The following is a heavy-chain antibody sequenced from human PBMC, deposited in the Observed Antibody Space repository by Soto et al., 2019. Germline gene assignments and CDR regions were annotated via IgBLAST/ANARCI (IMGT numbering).Heavy chain of an antibody. CDR2: INHSGST. D-gene: IGHD3-9*01. CDR3: GRLFSGYYDILTGYRTDY. Sequence: PSETLSLTCAVYGGSFSGYYWSWIRQPPGKGLEWIGEINHSGSTNYNPSLKSRVTISVDTSKNQFSLKLSSVTAADTAVYYCGRLFSGYYDILTGYRTDYWGQGTLVTVSS. J-gene: IGHJ4*02. V-gene: IGHV4-34*01. CDR1: GGSFSGYY.